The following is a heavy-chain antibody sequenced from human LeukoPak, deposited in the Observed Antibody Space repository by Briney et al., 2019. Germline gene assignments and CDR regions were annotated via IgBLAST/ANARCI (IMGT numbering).Heavy chain of an antibody. D-gene: IGHD3-10*01. CDR2: ISAYNGNT. V-gene: IGHV1-18*01. Sequence: GASVKVSCKASGYTFTSYGISWVRQAPGQGLEWMGWISAYNGNTNYAQKLQGRVTMTTDTSTSTAYMELRSLRSDDTAVYYCARDQRKNGSGSGGYGMDVWGQGTTVTVSS. CDR3: ARDQRKNGSGSGGYGMDV. CDR1: GYTFTSYG. J-gene: IGHJ6*02.